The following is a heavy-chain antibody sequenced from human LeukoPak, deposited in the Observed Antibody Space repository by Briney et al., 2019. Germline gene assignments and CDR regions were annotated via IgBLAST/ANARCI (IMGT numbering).Heavy chain of an antibody. J-gene: IGHJ5*02. D-gene: IGHD6-6*01. CDR3: ARAKSIAARPTNWFDP. CDR1: GFTFSSYS. Sequence: GGSLRLSCAASGFTFSSYSMNWVRQAPGKGLEWVSYISSSSSTIYYADSVKGRFTISRDNAKNSLYLQMNSLRAEDTAVYYCARAKSIAARPTNWFDPWGQGTLVTVSS. V-gene: IGHV3-48*01. CDR2: ISSSSSTI.